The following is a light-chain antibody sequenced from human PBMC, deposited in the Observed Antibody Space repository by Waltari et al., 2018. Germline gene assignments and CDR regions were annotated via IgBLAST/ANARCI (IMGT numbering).Light chain of an antibody. CDR1: ASNVGTGYA. Sequence: QSVLTQPPSVSGAPGQTVTISCSASNVGTGYAVPWYQQLPGTAPKLLIYNNNNRPSGVPDRFSGSRSATSASLAIAGVQAEDEATYFCQSYDSNLSGHVIFGGGTKLTVL. CDR3: QSYDSNLSGHVI. CDR2: NNN. V-gene: IGLV1-40*01. J-gene: IGLJ2*01.